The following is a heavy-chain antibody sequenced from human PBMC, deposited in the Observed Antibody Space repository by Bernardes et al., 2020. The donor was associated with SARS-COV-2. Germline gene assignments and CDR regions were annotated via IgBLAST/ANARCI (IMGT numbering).Heavy chain of an antibody. Sequence: SVKVSCKASGGTFSSYAISWVRQAPGQGLEWMGGIIPIFGTATYAQKFQGRVTITADESTSTAYMELSSLRSEDTAVYYCARGGYTRLYYYYYGMDVWGQGTTFTVSS. V-gene: IGHV1-69*13. CDR3: ARGGYTRLYYYYYGMDV. CDR2: IIPIFGTA. J-gene: IGHJ6*02. D-gene: IGHD5-12*01. CDR1: GGTFSSYA.